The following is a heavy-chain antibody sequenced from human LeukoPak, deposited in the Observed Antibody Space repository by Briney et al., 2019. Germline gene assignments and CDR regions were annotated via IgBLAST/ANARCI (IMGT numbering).Heavy chain of an antibody. J-gene: IGHJ4*02. CDR1: GSSINTSNYY. Sequence: SETLSLTCSVSGSSINTSNYYWAWIRQPPGKGLEWIGSIYYSGSTYCNPSHKSRVTISLDTSKNQFSLKLSSVTAADTAVYYCARTSDDFWSGPTIDYWGQGTLVTVSS. V-gene: IGHV4-39*07. D-gene: IGHD3-3*01. CDR2: IYYSGST. CDR3: ARTSDDFWSGPTIDY.